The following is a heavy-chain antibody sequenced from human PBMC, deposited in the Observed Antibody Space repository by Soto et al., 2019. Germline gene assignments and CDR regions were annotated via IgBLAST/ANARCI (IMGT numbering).Heavy chain of an antibody. D-gene: IGHD6-13*01. V-gene: IGHV3-66*01. CDR2: IYSGGST. J-gene: IGHJ4*02. CDR3: ARVSSSWYYHDY. Sequence: EVQLVESGGGLVPPGGSLRLSCAASGFTVSSNYMSWVRQAPGKGLEWVSVIYSGGSTYYADSVKGRFTISRDNSKNTLYLQMNSLRAEDTAVYYSARVSSSWYYHDYWGQGTLVTVSS. CDR1: GFTVSSNY.